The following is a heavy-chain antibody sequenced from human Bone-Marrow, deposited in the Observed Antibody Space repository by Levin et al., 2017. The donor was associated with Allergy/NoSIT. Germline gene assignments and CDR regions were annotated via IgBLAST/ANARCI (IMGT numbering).Heavy chain of an antibody. Sequence: AASVKVSCKASGYTFTGYYIHWVRQAPGEGLEWMGRINPNSGATDSAQKFQGRVTMTRDTSTSTAYLELSRLRSDDTAIYYCARSMAQYDCWGQGTLVTVSS. CDR3: ARSMAQYDC. J-gene: IGHJ4*02. CDR2: INPNSGAT. D-gene: IGHD5-24*01. CDR1: GYTFTGYY. V-gene: IGHV1-2*06.